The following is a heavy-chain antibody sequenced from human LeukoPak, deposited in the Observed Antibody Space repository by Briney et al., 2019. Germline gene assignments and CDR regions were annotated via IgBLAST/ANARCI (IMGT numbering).Heavy chain of an antibody. Sequence: GGSLRLSCAASGFTFSDYNMNWVRQAPGEGLEWVSYITDSGNTIHYADSVKGRFTISRDNAKNSLYLQMNSLRAEDTAVYYCARSIGLTGGGVDVWGQGTTVTVSS. V-gene: IGHV3-11*01. D-gene: IGHD3-9*01. CDR3: ARSIGLTGGGVDV. CDR1: GFTFSDYN. CDR2: ITDSGNTI. J-gene: IGHJ6*02.